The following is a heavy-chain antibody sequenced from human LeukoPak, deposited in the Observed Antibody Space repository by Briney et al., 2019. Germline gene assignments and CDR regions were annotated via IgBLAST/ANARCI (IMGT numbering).Heavy chain of an antibody. D-gene: IGHD3-22*01. CDR2: INHSGST. CDR1: GGSFSGYY. J-gene: IGHJ4*02. Sequence: SETLSLTCAVYGGSFSGYYWSWIRQPPGKGLEWIGEINHSGSTNYNPSLKSRVTISVDTSKNQFSLKLSSVTAADTAVYYCARIPNYDSSGYYYEPDFDYWGQGTLVTVSS. V-gene: IGHV4-34*01. CDR3: ARIPNYDSSGYYYEPDFDY.